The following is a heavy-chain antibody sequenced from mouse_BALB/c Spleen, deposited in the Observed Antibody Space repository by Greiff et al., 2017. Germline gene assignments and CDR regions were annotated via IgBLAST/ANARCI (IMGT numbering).Heavy chain of an antibody. CDR1: GYAFSSYW. CDR3: ARGANWDVGYAMDY. CDR2: IYPGDGDT. Sequence: VQLQQSGAELVRPGSSVKISCKASGYAFSSYWMNWVKQRPGQGLEWIGQIYPGDGDTNYNGKFKGKATLTADKSSSTAYMQLSSLTSEDSAVYFCARGANWDVGYAMDYWGQGTSVTVSS. D-gene: IGHD4-1*01. J-gene: IGHJ4*01. V-gene: IGHV1-80*01.